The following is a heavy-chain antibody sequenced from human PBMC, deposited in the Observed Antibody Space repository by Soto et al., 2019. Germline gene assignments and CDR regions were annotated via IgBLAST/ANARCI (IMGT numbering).Heavy chain of an antibody. CDR2: IDWDDDK. CDR3: ARMGDSSGYSLGAFDI. D-gene: IGHD3-22*01. CDR1: GFSLSTSGMR. J-gene: IGHJ3*02. V-gene: IGHV2-70*04. Sequence: SGPTLVNPTQTLTLTCTFSGFSLSTSGMRVSWIRQPPGKALEWLARIDWDDDKFYSTSLKTRLTISKDTSKNQVALTMTNMDPVDTATYYCARMGDSSGYSLGAFDIWGQGTMVTVSS.